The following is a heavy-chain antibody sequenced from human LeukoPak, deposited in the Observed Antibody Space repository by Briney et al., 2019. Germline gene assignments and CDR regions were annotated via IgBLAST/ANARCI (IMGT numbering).Heavy chain of an antibody. CDR2: IYAGGRS. Sequence: SETLSLTCTVSNVSISSGSHYWNWIRQPAGKGLEWIGRIYAGGRSNYNPSLRSRVTISVDTSKNQFSLRLSSVTATDTGVYYCASDHSGWLGLGYWGQGTLVSVSS. CDR3: ASDHSGWLGLGY. CDR1: NVSISSGSHY. D-gene: IGHD6-19*01. V-gene: IGHV4-61*02. J-gene: IGHJ4*02.